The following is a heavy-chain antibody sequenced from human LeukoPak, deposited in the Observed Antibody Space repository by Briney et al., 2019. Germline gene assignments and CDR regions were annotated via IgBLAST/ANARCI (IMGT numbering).Heavy chain of an antibody. Sequence: PGGSLRLSCAASGFTFSNYAMHWVRQAPGKGLEWVADISYDASNKYYADSVKGRFSITRDNSKNTLYLQMNSLRAEDTAVYYCARGDYGEYGLLDFWGQGTLATVSS. CDR3: ARGDYGEYGLLDF. D-gene: IGHD4-17*01. V-gene: IGHV3-30-3*01. CDR1: GFTFSNYA. CDR2: ISYDASNK. J-gene: IGHJ4*02.